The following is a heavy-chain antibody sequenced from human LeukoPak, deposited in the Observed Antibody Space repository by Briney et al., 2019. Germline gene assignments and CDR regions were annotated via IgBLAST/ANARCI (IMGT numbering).Heavy chain of an antibody. CDR3: AKALGSSGYYYVNWFDP. CDR1: GGTFSSYA. J-gene: IGHJ5*02. V-gene: IGHV1-69*05. Sequence: ASVKVSCKASGGTFSSYAISWVRQAPGQGLEWMGGIIPIFGTANYAQKFQGRVTITTDESTSTAYMELSSLRSEDTAVYYCAKALGSSGYYYVNWFDPWGQGTLVTVSS. CDR2: IIPIFGTA. D-gene: IGHD3-22*01.